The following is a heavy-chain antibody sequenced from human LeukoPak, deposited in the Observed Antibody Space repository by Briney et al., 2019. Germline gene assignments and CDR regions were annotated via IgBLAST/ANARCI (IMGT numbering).Heavy chain of an antibody. D-gene: IGHD6-19*01. CDR2: IWYDGSNK. CDR1: GFTFSSYG. Sequence: GRSLRLSCAASGFTFSSYGMHWVRQAPGKGLEWVAVIWYDGSNKYYADSVKGRFTISRDNSKNTLYLQMNSLRAEDTAVYYCARAGGWSLHYYYMDVWGKGTTVTVSS. J-gene: IGHJ6*03. V-gene: IGHV3-33*01. CDR3: ARAGGWSLHYYYMDV.